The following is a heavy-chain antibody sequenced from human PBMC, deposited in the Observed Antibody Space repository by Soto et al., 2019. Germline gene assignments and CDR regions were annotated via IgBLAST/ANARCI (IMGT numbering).Heavy chain of an antibody. CDR3: GVVPAAMGAFDI. V-gene: IGHV5-51*01. J-gene: IGHJ3*02. CDR1: GYSFTSYW. Sequence: GESLKISCKGSGYSFTSYWIGWVRQMPGKGLEWMGIIYPGDPDTRYSPSFQGQVTISADKSISTAYLQWSSLKASDIAMYYCGVVPAAMGAFDIWGQGTMVTVSS. CDR2: IYPGDPDT. D-gene: IGHD2-2*01.